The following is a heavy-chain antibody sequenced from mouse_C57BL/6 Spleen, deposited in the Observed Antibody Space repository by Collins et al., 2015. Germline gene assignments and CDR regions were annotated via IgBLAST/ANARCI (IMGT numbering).Heavy chain of an antibody. D-gene: IGHD1-1*01. J-gene: IGHJ4*01. Sequence: EVKLVESGGGLVKPGGSLKLSCAASGFTFSSYAMSWVRQTPEKRLEWVASISSGGSTYYPDSVKGRFTISRDNARNILYLQMSSLRSEDTAMYYCARPVDYAMDYWGQGTSVTVSS. CDR1: GFTFSSYA. CDR2: ISSGGST. V-gene: IGHV5-6-5*01. CDR3: ARPVDYAMDY.